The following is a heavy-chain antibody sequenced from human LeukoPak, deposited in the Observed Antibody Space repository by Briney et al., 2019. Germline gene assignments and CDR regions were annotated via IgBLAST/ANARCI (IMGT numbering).Heavy chain of an antibody. V-gene: IGHV3-66*01. Sequence: GGSLRLSCAASGFIVSSHYMTWVRQAPGKGLQWVSVIYSGDTTYYANSVKGRFTISRDNAKNSLSLQMNSLRAEDPAVYYCERGADATFYYDSSGFTKFDYWGQGALVTVCS. CDR3: ERGADATFYYDSSGFTKFDY. D-gene: IGHD3-22*01. CDR1: GFIVSSHY. J-gene: IGHJ4*02. CDR2: IYSGDTT.